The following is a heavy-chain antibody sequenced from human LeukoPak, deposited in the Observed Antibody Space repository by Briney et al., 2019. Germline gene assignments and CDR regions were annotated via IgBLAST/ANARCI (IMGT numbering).Heavy chain of an antibody. J-gene: IGHJ4*02. CDR3: ARGGQKYYGSGRYNTPPFDY. D-gene: IGHD3-10*01. Sequence: PSETLSLTCAVYGGSFSGYYWSWIRRPPGKGLEWIGEINHSGSTNYNPSLKSRVTISVDTSKNQFSLKLSSVTAADTAVYYCARGGQKYYGSGRYNTPPFDYWGQGTLVTVSS. CDR2: INHSGST. CDR1: GGSFSGYY. V-gene: IGHV4-34*01.